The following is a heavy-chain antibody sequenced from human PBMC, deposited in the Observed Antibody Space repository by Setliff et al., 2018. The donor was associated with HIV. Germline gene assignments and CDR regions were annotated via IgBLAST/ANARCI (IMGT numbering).Heavy chain of an antibody. D-gene: IGHD3-3*01. J-gene: IGHJ6*03. CDR2: FYYSGST. Sequence: PSETLSLTCTVSGDSITSNNYYWGWIRQPPGKGLEWMGTFYYSGSTYYKSSLRSLVTIAVDTSTTRFSLRLHSVTAANTAVYYCVRRFYDFWSGLVGYSYYMDVWGKGTPVTVSS. CDR1: GDSITSNNYY. V-gene: IGHV4-39*01. CDR3: VRRFYDFWSGLVGYSYYMDV.